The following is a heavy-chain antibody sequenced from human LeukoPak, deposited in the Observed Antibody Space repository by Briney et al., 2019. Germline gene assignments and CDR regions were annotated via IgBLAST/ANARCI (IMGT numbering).Heavy chain of an antibody. D-gene: IGHD2-15*01. CDR3: ARAADCSGGSCYLYYYYCYMDV. J-gene: IGHJ6*03. CDR2: IKQDGSEK. Sequence: GGSLRLSCVASGFTFSSYWMSWVRQAPGKGLEWVANIKQDGSEKYYVDSVKGRFTISRDNAKNSLYLQMNSLRAEDTAVYYCARAADCSGGSCYLYYYYCYMDVWGKGTTVTVSS. CDR1: GFTFSSYW. V-gene: IGHV3-7*01.